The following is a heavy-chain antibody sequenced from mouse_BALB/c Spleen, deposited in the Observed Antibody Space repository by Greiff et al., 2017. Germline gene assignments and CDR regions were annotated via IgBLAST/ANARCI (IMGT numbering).Heavy chain of an antibody. D-gene: IGHD2-4*01. V-gene: IGHV7-3*02. CDR2: IRNKANGYTT. CDR3: ARDSPIYYDYDGAY. J-gene: IGHJ3*01. CDR1: GFTFTDYY. Sequence: EVMLVESGGGLVQPGGSLRLSCATSGFTFTDYYMSWVRQPPGKALEWLGFIRNKANGYTTEYSASVKGRFTISRDNSQSILYLQMNTLRAEDSATYYCARDSPIYYDYDGAYWGQGTLVTVSA.